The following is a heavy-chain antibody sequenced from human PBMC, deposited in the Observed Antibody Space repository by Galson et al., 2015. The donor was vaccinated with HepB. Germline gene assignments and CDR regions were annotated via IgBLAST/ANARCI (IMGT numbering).Heavy chain of an antibody. Sequence: PALVKPTQTLTLTCTFSGFSLSTSGVGVGWIRQPPGKALEWLALIYWNDDKRYSPSLKSRLTITKDTSKNQVVLTMTNMDPVDTATYYCAHSLWLYYDSSGYYSRWGQGTLVTVSS. CDR2: IYWNDDK. CDR3: AHSLWLYYDSSGYYSR. J-gene: IGHJ4*02. D-gene: IGHD3-22*01. CDR1: GFSLSTSGVG. V-gene: IGHV2-5*01.